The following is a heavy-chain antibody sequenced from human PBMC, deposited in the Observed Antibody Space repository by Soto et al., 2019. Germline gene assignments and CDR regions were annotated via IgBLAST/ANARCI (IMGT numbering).Heavy chain of an antibody. D-gene: IGHD5-18*01. J-gene: IGHJ5*02. CDR3: ARAMDTAMASKDNWFDP. CDR1: GFTFRSYA. CDR2: ISYNENKR. Sequence: QVQLVESGGGVVQPGRSLRLSCAASGFTFRSYAMHWVHQAPGKGLEWVATISYNENKRYYTDSVKGRFTISRDNSKNTLYLQVNSLTTEDTAVYYCARAMDTAMASKDNWFDPWGQGTLVTVSS. V-gene: IGHV3-30-3*01.